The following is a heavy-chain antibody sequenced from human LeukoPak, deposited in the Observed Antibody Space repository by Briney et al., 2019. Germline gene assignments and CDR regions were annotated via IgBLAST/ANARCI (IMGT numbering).Heavy chain of an antibody. Sequence: PGGSLRLSCVVSVFTFNNYWLSWVRQARGKGREWVATMRQDGGEIHYVDAVRGRFTISRDNAKNSLYLQMNSLRAEDTAMYYCARIMDLIGVHFDFWGQGTLVTVSS. V-gene: IGHV3-7*01. CDR3: ARIMDLIGVHFDF. J-gene: IGHJ4*02. CDR1: VFTFNNYW. D-gene: IGHD2-21*01. CDR2: MRQDGGEI.